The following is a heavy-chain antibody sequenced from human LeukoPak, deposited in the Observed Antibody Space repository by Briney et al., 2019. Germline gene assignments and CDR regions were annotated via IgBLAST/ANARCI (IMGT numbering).Heavy chain of an antibody. J-gene: IGHJ4*02. V-gene: IGHV3-30*02. CDR2: IRYDGSNK. CDR1: GFTFSSYG. D-gene: IGHD1-26*01. Sequence: GGSLRLSCAASGFTFSSYGMHWVRQAPGKGLEWVAFIRYDGSNKYYADSVKGRFTISRDNSKNTLYLQMNSLRAEDTAVYYCARPEGGSYSDYFDYWGQGTLVTVSS. CDR3: ARPEGGSYSDYFDY.